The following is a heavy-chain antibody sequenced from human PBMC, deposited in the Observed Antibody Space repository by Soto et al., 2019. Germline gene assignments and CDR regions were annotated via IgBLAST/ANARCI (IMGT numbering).Heavy chain of an antibody. J-gene: IGHJ5*02. Sequence: QVQLQESGPGLVKPSETLSLTCTVSGGSVSSGSYYWSWIRQPPGKGLEWIGDIYYSGSTNYNPSLKSRVTISVDTSKTQSSLKLSSVTAADTAVYYCAREGVRGSSWRNWCDPYGQGTLVTVCS. D-gene: IGHD6-13*01. CDR1: GGSVSSGSYY. V-gene: IGHV4-61*01. CDR3: AREGVRGSSWRNWCDP. CDR2: IYYSGST.